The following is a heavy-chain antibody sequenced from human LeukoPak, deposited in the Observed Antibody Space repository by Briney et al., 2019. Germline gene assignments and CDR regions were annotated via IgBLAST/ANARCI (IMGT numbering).Heavy chain of an antibody. J-gene: IGHJ6*02. CDR2: ISSSGSTI. CDR1: GFTFSSYE. Sequence: PGGSLRLSCAASGFTFSSYEMNWVRQAPGKGLEWVSYISSSGSTIYYADSVKGRFTISRDNAKNSLYLPMNSLRAEDTAVYYCARGPEAARPTWGNYYYYGMDVWGQGTTVTVSS. D-gene: IGHD6-6*01. CDR3: ARGPEAARPTWGNYYYYGMDV. V-gene: IGHV3-48*03.